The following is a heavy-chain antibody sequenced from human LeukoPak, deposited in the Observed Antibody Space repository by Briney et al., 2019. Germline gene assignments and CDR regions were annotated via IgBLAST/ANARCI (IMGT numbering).Heavy chain of an antibody. D-gene: IGHD6-13*01. J-gene: IGHJ4*02. V-gene: IGHV3-7*01. CDR1: GFNFRTSW. Sequence: GGSLRLSRTASGFNFRTSWMSWVRQSPGKGLEFLANIKYDGTVKNYVDSVKGRFTISRDNPKNSLYLQMDSLRAEDTAVYYCARDPDSSSFDYWGQGALVTVSS. CDR3: ARDPDSSSFDY. CDR2: IKYDGTVK.